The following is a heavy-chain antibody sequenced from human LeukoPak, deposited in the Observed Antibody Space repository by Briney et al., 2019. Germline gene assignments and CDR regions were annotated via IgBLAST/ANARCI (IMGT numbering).Heavy chain of an antibody. CDR1: GDSVTTYY. Sequence: SETLSLTCTVSGDSVTTYYWGWIRQPPGKGLEWIGSIYDSGRTYYNPSLKSRVTISVDTSRNQFSLKLTSVTAADTAVYYCARDGTPSRRDGYSTDYWGQGALVTVSS. D-gene: IGHD5-24*01. J-gene: IGHJ4*02. CDR2: IYDSGRT. CDR3: ARDGTPSRRDGYSTDY. V-gene: IGHV4-39*07.